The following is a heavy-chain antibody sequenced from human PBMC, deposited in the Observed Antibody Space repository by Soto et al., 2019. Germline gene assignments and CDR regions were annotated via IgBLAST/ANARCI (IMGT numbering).Heavy chain of an antibody. CDR3: ARDLGVLGVILGPDYYYGMDV. J-gene: IGHJ6*02. D-gene: IGHD3-10*01. Sequence: ASVKVSCKASGYTFTSYYMHWVRQAPGQGLEWMGIINTSGGSTSYEQKFQVRVTMTRDTSTSTVYVELSSMGSEDTAVYYCARDLGVLGVILGPDYYYGMDVWGQGTTVIVSS. V-gene: IGHV1-46*01. CDR1: GYTFTSYY. CDR2: INTSGGST.